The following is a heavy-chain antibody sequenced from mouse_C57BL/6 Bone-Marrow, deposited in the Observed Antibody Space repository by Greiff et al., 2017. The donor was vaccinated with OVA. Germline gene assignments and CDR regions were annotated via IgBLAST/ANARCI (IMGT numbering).Heavy chain of an antibody. CDR2: FYPGSGST. V-gene: IGHV1-55*01. CDR1: GFTFTSYW. Sequence: QVQLQQPGAELVKPGASVKMSCKASGFTFTSYWITWVIQRPGQGLEWIGDFYPGSGSTNYNEKFKSKATLPVDTSSSTAYMQLSSLTSEDSAVYYCARRGYYEYFDVWGTGTTVTVSS. J-gene: IGHJ1*03. CDR3: ARRGYYEYFDV. D-gene: IGHD2-4*01.